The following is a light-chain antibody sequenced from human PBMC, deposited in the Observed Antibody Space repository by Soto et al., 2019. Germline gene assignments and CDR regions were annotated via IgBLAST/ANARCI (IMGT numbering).Light chain of an antibody. CDR1: DSNIGGGYD. CDR2: DNT. V-gene: IGLV1-40*01. J-gene: IGLJ1*01. Sequence: QSALTQPPSVSGAPGQRVTISCTGSDSNIGGGYDVYWYQHLPGRAPKLLIFDNTNRPSGVPDRFSASKSGTSASLAITGLQAEDEADYYCQSFDYRLSESYVFGSGTKVTVL. CDR3: QSFDYRLSESYV.